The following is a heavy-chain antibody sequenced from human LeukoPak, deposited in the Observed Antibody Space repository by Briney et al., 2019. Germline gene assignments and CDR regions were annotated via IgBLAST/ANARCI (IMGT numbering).Heavy chain of an antibody. V-gene: IGHV3-48*03. CDR2: IDGSGSTA. CDR3: ARVSHSQQPLDY. D-gene: IGHD6-13*01. Sequence: GGSLRLSCAASGFTFSIYEMNWVRQAPGKGLEYIAYIDGSGSTAYYVDSVKGRFTLSRDNNKNSLYLQMNSMRAEDTAVYYCARVSHSQQPLDYWGQGTLVTVSS. J-gene: IGHJ4*02. CDR1: GFTFSIYE.